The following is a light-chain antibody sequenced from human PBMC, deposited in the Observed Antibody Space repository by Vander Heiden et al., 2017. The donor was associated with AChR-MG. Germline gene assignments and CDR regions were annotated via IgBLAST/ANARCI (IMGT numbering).Light chain of an antibody. CDR2: GNG. CDR3: QSYDSSLSAHVV. CDR1: RYTIGAGYA. J-gene: IGLJ2*01. V-gene: IGLV1-40*01. Sequence: QSVLTHPPSVSRAPGQRVTTTCTCTRYTIGAGYAVCWYQQPPGTAPILLNNGNGNRPSGVPDRFSGSKSGTAAFLASTGLQAEDEADYYCQSYDSSLSAHVVFGGGTKLTVL.